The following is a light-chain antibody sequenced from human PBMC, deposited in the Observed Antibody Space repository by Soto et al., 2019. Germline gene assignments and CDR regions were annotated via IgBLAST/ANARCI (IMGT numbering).Light chain of an antibody. CDR3: QQYNHWPPFT. CDR2: GAS. Sequence: EIVMTQSPVTLSVSPGGRATLSCRASQTVSRNVAWYQQKPGQSPRLRFYGASSSATGIPARFSAAGSGTEFTLTINSLQSEAVAVYFYQQYNHWPPFTFGPGTKLEI. CDR1: QTVSRN. V-gene: IGKV3-15*01. J-gene: IGKJ3*01.